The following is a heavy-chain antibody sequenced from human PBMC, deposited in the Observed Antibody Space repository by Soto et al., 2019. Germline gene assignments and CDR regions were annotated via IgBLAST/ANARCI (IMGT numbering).Heavy chain of an antibody. Sequence: GGSLRLSCAASGFTFSDYYMSWIRQAPGKGLEWVSYISSSGSIMYYADSVKGRFTISRDNAKNSLYLQMNSLRAEDTAVYYCARDQGYYESSGYFDYWGQGTLVTVSS. D-gene: IGHD3-22*01. CDR3: ARDQGYYESSGYFDY. CDR2: ISSSGSIM. J-gene: IGHJ4*02. CDR1: GFTFSDYY. V-gene: IGHV3-11*01.